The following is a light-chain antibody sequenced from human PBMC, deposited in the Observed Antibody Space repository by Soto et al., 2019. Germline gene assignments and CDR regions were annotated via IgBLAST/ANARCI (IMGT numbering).Light chain of an antibody. V-gene: IGKV1-5*03. CDR2: KAS. CDR1: QTISSW. J-gene: IGKJ1*01. CDR3: QHYNSYSEE. Sequence: IHMTQSPSTLSGSVGDRFTISFRASQTISSWLAWYQQKPGKAPKLLIYKASTLKSGFPSRFSGSGSGTEFPLTISSLQPDDFATYYCQHYNSYSEEFGQGNKVDIK.